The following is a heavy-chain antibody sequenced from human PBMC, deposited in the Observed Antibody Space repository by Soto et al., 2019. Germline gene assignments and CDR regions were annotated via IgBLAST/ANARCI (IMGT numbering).Heavy chain of an antibody. D-gene: IGHD5-12*01. J-gene: IGHJ5*02. Sequence: PSETLSLTCTVSGGSISSSSYYWGWIRQPPGKGLEWIGSIYYSGSTYYNPSLKSRVTISVDTSKNQFSLKLSSVTAADTAVYYCASIGSGYDLFWFDPWGQGTLVTVSS. CDR2: IYYSGST. V-gene: IGHV4-39*01. CDR1: GGSISSSSYY. CDR3: ASIGSGYDLFWFDP.